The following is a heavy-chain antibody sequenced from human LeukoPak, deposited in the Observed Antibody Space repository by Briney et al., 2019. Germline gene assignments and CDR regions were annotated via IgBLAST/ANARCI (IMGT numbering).Heavy chain of an antibody. Sequence: SETLSLTCTVSGGSISSSSYYWGWIRQPPGKGLEWIGSIYYGGSTYYNPSLKSRVTISVDTSKNQFSLKLSSVTAADTAVYYCARVMGSSGWYNWFDPWGQGTLVTVSS. V-gene: IGHV4-39*07. CDR3: ARVMGSSGWYNWFDP. CDR1: GGSISSSSYY. D-gene: IGHD6-19*01. CDR2: IYYGGST. J-gene: IGHJ5*02.